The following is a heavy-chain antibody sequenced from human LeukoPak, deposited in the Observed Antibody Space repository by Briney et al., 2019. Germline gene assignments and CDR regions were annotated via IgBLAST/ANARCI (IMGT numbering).Heavy chain of an antibody. D-gene: IGHD1-26*01. Sequence: SVKVSCKASGYTFTVYYIHWVRQAPGQGLEWMGGIIPIFGTTNYAQKFKGRVTITADESTSTAYMELSSLRSEDTAVYYCARVGIARATTFDYWGQGTLVTVSS. CDR1: GYTFTVYY. J-gene: IGHJ4*02. V-gene: IGHV1-69*13. CDR2: IIPIFGTT. CDR3: ARVGIARATTFDY.